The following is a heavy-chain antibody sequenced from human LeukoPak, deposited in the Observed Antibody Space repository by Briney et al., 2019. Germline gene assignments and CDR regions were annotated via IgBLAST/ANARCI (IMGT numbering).Heavy chain of an antibody. J-gene: IGHJ4*02. D-gene: IGHD6-13*01. Sequence: GGALRLSCAASGFTFSSYSMNWVRQAPGKGLEWVSSISSSSSYIYYADSVKGRFTISRDNAKNSLYLQMNSLRAEDTAVYYCARDAALNIAAAGPPAPFFDYWGQGTLVTVSS. CDR1: GFTFSSYS. V-gene: IGHV3-21*01. CDR3: ARDAALNIAAAGPPAPFFDY. CDR2: ISSSSSYI.